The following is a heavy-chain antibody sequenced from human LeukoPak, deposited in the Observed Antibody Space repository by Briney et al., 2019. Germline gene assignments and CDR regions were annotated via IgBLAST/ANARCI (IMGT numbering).Heavy chain of an antibody. Sequence: SQTLSLTCAISGDSVSSNSASWTWIRQSPSGGLEWLGRTYYRSRWYYEYAVSVNSRMTINADTSKNQFSLQLNSVTPGDTAVYYCAKGYLRSGFDSWGQGTLVTVSS. D-gene: IGHD5/OR15-5a*01. CDR1: GDSVSSNSAS. J-gene: IGHJ4*02. V-gene: IGHV6-1*01. CDR2: TYYRSRWYY. CDR3: AKGYLRSGFDS.